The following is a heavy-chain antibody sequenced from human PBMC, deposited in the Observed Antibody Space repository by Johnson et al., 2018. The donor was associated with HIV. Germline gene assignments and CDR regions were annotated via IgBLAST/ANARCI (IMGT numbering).Heavy chain of an antibody. Sequence: QVQLVESGGGVVQPGRPLRLSCAASVFTFSDYYMSWIRQAPGKGLEWVSYISSSGSTIYYADSVKGRFTISRDNAKNSLYLQMNSLRAEDTAVYYCAREYSSGYPDAFDIWGQGTMVTVSS. V-gene: IGHV3-11*04. CDR3: AREYSSGYPDAFDI. CDR2: ISSSGSTI. CDR1: VFTFSDYY. D-gene: IGHD3-22*01. J-gene: IGHJ3*02.